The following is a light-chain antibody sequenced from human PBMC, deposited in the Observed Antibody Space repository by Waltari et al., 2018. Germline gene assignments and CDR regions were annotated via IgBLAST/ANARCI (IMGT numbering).Light chain of an antibody. V-gene: IGKV1-5*03. CDR1: QSIRSW. J-gene: IGKJ1*01. CDR3: QQYNSYPVT. CDR2: KAS. Sequence: DIQMTQSPSTLSASVGDRVTITCRASQSIRSWLAWYQQKPGEAPKFLIYKASSLESGVPSRFSGSGSETEFTLTISSLQPDDFANYYCQQYNSYPVTFGQGTKVEIK.